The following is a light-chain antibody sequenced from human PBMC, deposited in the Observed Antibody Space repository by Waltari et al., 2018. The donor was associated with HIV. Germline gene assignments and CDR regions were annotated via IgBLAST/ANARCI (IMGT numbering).Light chain of an antibody. CDR3: CSYAGSSNWV. Sequence: QSALTQPASVSGSPGQSITISCTGSRSDVGSYNLVSWYQQHPGKAPKLMIYEVINRPSGVSNRFSGSKSGNTASLTISGLQAEDEADYYCCSYAGSSNWVFGGGTKLTVL. V-gene: IGLV2-23*02. J-gene: IGLJ3*02. CDR1: RSDVGSYNL. CDR2: EVI.